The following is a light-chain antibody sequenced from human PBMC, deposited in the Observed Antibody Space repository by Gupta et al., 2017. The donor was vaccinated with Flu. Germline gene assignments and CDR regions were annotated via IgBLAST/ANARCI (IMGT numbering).Light chain of an antibody. CDR3: TTYTRTSTWV. CDR1: SSDIGALVS. Sequence: QSALTQPASVSGSPGQSITISCSATSSDIGALVSVSWYQQHPGKAPRLLLYEVSKRPSGVSNRFSGSKSDNTASPTISGLQAEDEGDYYCTTYTRTSTWVFGGGTKLTVL. V-gene: IGLV2-14*01. CDR2: EVS. J-gene: IGLJ3*02.